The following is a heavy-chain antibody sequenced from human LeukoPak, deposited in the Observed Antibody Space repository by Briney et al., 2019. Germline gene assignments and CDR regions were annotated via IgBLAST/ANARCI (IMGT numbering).Heavy chain of an antibody. CDR2: ISWNSGSI. CDR1: GFTLDDYA. V-gene: IGHV3-9*01. Sequence: GGSLRLSWAASGFTLDDYAMHWVRQAPGKGLEWVSGISWNSGSIGYADSVKGRFTISRDNPKNTLYLQLNSLRVEDTAVYYCATAAVVRSFDYWGQGTLATVSS. D-gene: IGHD3-22*01. J-gene: IGHJ4*02. CDR3: ATAAVVRSFDY.